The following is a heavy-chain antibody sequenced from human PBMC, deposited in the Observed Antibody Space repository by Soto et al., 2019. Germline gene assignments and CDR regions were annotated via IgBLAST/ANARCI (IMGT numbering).Heavy chain of an antibody. CDR2: ISYDGSNK. J-gene: IGHJ4*02. V-gene: IGHV3-30-3*01. Sequence: GGSLRLSCAASGFTFSSYAMHWVRQAPGKGLEWVAVISYDGSNKYYADSVKGRFTISRDNSKNTLYLQMNSLRAEDTAVYYCARDRPHFSAARHAGSYYFDYWGQGTLVTVSS. CDR3: ARDRPHFSAARHAGSYYFDY. D-gene: IGHD2-15*01. CDR1: GFTFSSYA.